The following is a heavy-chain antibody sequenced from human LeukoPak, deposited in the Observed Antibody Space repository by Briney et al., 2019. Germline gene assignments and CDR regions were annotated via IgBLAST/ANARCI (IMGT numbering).Heavy chain of an antibody. Sequence: PGGSLRLSCAASGFTFSSYSMNWVRQAPGKGLEWVSYISSTNYYTYYADSVKGRFTISRDNAKNSLYLQMNSLRAEDTAVYYCARGRSGWYEDFWGQGTLATVSS. J-gene: IGHJ4*02. CDR3: ARGRSGWYEDF. D-gene: IGHD6-19*01. V-gene: IGHV3-21*06. CDR1: GFTFSSYS. CDR2: ISSTNYYT.